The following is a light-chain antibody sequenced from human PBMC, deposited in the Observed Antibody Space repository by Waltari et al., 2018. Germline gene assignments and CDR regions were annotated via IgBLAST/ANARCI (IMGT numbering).Light chain of an antibody. V-gene: IGLV2-14*01. CDR3: SSYATRYMVL. Sequence: QSALTQPASVSGSVGQSISISCTGSNNDIGAHNLFSWYQQYPGKPPKLVIYEVSNRPSGVSNRFSASKSGTTASLTISGLQAEDEAEYFCSSYATRYMVLFGGGTRVTVL. CDR2: EVS. CDR1: NNDIGAHNL. J-gene: IGLJ2*01.